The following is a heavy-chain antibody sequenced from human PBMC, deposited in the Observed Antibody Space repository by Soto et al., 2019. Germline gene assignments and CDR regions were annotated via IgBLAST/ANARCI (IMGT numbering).Heavy chain of an antibody. CDR3: SLRSMAVVPEY. D-gene: IGHD3-22*01. CDR1: GDSISSYY. V-gene: IGHV4-59*01. CDR2: LYYGRSA. Sequence: QVQLQESGPGLVKPSETLSLTCAVSGDSISSYYCMWIRQPPGKGLESIGYLYYGRSANYNPSLMXRXTXSXYTSTNQCSLTLRSMTAADTAVYYCSLRSMAVVPEYWGQGTLVTVSS. J-gene: IGHJ4*02.